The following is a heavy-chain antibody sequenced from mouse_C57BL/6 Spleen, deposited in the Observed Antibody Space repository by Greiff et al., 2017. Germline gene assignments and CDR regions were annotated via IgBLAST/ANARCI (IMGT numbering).Heavy chain of an antibody. V-gene: IGHV5-9-1*02. Sequence: EVKLMESGEGLVKPGGSLKLSCAASGFTFSSYAMSWVRQTPEKRLEWVAYISSGGDYIYYADTVKGRFTISRDNARNTLYLQMSSLKSEDTAMXYCTTAGSPLYYFDYWGQGTTLTVSS. CDR3: TTAGSPLYYFDY. D-gene: IGHD6-2*01. CDR1: GFTFSSYA. J-gene: IGHJ2*01. CDR2: ISSGGDYI.